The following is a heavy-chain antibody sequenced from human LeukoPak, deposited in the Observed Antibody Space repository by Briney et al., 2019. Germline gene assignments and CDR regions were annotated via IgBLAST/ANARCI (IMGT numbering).Heavy chain of an antibody. D-gene: IGHD3-22*01. V-gene: IGHV4-61*02. CDR1: GGSISSGSYY. Sequence: SETLSLTCTVSGGSISSGSYYWSWIRQPAGKGLEWIGRIYTSGSTNYNPSLKSRVTILVDTSKNQFSLKLSSVTAADTAVYYCARETTYYYDSSGYYFDAFDIWGQGTMVTVSS. CDR2: IYTSGST. CDR3: ARETTYYYDSSGYYFDAFDI. J-gene: IGHJ3*02.